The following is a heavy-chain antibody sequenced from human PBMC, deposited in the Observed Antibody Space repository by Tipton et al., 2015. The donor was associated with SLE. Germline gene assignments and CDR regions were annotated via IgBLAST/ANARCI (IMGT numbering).Heavy chain of an antibody. CDR1: GGSISSSSYY. D-gene: IGHD3-9*01. CDR2: INHSGST. CDR3: ARRDFDILTGFYKRGYFDY. V-gene: IGHV4-39*07. Sequence: TLSLTCTVSGGSISSSSYYWGWIRQPPGKGLEWIGEINHSGSTNYNPSLKSRVTISIDTSKEQFSLNLNSVTAADTAVYYCARRDFDILTGFYKRGYFDYWGQGTLVTVSS. J-gene: IGHJ4*02.